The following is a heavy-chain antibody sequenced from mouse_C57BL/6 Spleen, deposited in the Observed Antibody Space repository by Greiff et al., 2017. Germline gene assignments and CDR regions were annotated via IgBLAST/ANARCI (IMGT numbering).Heavy chain of an antibody. D-gene: IGHD2-5*01. CDR1: GFTFSDYG. CDR2: ISSGSSTI. CDR3: ARKVDSNPFDY. V-gene: IGHV5-17*01. Sequence: DVMLVESGGGLVKPGGSLKLSCAASGFTFSDYGMHWVRQAPEKGLEWVAYISSGSSTIYYADTVKGRFTLSRDNAKNTLFLQMTSLSSEDTAMYYCARKVDSNPFDYWGQGTTLTVSS. J-gene: IGHJ2*01.